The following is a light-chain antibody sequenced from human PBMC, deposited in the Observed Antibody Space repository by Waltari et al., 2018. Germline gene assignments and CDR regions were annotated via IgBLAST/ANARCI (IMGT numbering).Light chain of an antibody. CDR1: QSVSSN. V-gene: IGKV3-15*01. Sequence: EIGMTQTPATPSVSPGDTATLSCRASQSVSSNLAWYQQKPGQAPRFLIYGASTRDTGIPARFSGSGSGTEFTLTISSMQSEDFAVYYCQQYNNWLTFGGVTKVEIK. J-gene: IGKJ4*01. CDR2: GAS. CDR3: QQYNNWLT.